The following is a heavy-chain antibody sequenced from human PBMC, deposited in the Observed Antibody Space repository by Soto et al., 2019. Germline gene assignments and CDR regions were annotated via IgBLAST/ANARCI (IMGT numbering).Heavy chain of an antibody. CDR3: ARGATTFRSRGSYFDY. CDR1: GFTFSSYA. D-gene: IGHD1-26*01. V-gene: IGHV3-30-3*01. Sequence: VQLVESGGGVVQPGRSLRLSCAASGFTFSSYAMHWVRQAPGKGLEWVAVISYDGSNKYYADSVKGRFTISRDNSKNTLYLQMNSLRAEDTAVYYCARGATTFRSRGSYFDYWGQGTLVTVSS. J-gene: IGHJ4*02. CDR2: ISYDGSNK.